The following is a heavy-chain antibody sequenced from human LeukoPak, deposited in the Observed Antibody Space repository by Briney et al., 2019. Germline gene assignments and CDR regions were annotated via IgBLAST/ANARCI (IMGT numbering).Heavy chain of an antibody. CDR1: GFFVSDNY. CDR2: IYTGGSA. D-gene: IGHD4-17*01. CDR3: ARGGLGDYFDN. V-gene: IGHV3-66*01. Sequence: PGGSLRLSCAASGFFVSDNYMSWVRQAPGKGLDWVSVIYTGGSALYADSVKGRFIISRDNSNNTLYLQMNSLRSDDTAVYYCARGGLGDYFDNWGQGTLVTVSS. J-gene: IGHJ4*02.